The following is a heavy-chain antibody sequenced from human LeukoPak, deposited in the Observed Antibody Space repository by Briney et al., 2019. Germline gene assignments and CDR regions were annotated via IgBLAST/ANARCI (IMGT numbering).Heavy chain of an antibody. CDR2: ISWNSGSI. CDR1: GFTFDDYA. CDR3: AKDLSIAARGAFDI. Sequence: GGSLRLSCAAPGFTFDDYAMHWVRQAPGKGLEWVSGISWNSGSIGYADSVKGRFTISRDNAKNSLYQQMNSLRAEDTALYYCAKDLSIAARGAFDIWGQGTMVTVSS. D-gene: IGHD6-6*01. J-gene: IGHJ3*02. V-gene: IGHV3-9*01.